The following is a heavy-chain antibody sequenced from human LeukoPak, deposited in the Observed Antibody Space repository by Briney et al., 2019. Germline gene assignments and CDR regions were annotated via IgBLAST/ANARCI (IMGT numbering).Heavy chain of an antibody. V-gene: IGHV3-7*01. CDR3: ARDGIMTYAFDI. CDR1: GFTFSRYW. CDR2: INQDGSVK. J-gene: IGHJ3*02. Sequence: GGSLRLSCSASGFTFSRYWMSWVRQAPGKGLEGMANINQDGSVKNYVDSVKGGFTISRDNAKDSLFLQLNNLRAEDTAVYFCARDGIMTYAFDIWGQGTKVTVSP. D-gene: IGHD1-1*01.